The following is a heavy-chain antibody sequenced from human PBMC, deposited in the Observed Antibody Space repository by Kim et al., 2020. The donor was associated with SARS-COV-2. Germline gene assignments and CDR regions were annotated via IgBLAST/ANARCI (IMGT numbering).Heavy chain of an antibody. Sequence: SETLSLTCAVYGGSFSGYYWSWIRQPPGKGLEWIGEINHSGSTNYNPSLKSRVTISVDTSKNQFSLKLSSVTAADTAVYYCARGPDYDSSGYPDYWGQGTLVTVSS. V-gene: IGHV4-34*01. J-gene: IGHJ4*02. CDR1: GGSFSGYY. CDR2: INHSGST. CDR3: ARGPDYDSSGYPDY. D-gene: IGHD3-22*01.